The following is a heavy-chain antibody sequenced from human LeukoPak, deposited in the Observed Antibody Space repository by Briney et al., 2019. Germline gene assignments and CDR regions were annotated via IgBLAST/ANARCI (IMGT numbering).Heavy chain of an antibody. V-gene: IGHV1-69*05. CDR3: ASGVGIAAADYYFDY. J-gene: IGHJ4*02. CDR1: GCTFSSYA. CDR2: IIPIFGTA. D-gene: IGHD6-13*01. Sequence: SVKVSCKASGCTFSSYAISWVRQAPGQGLEWMGRIIPIFGTANYAQKFQGRVTITTDESTSTAYMELSSLRSEDTAVYYCASGVGIAAADYYFDYWGQGTLVTVSS.